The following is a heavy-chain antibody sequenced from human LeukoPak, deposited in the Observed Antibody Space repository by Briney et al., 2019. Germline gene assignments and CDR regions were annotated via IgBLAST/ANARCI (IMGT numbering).Heavy chain of an antibody. J-gene: IGHJ3*02. Sequence: ASVKVSCKASGYTFTSYYMHWVRQAPGQGLEWMGIINPSGGSTSYAQKFQGRVTMTRDTSTSTVYMELSSLRSEDTAVYYCARDGGHSGSYLDAFDIWGQGTMVTVSS. CDR1: GYTFTSYY. V-gene: IGHV1-46*01. D-gene: IGHD1-26*01. CDR3: ARDGGHSGSYLDAFDI. CDR2: INPSGGST.